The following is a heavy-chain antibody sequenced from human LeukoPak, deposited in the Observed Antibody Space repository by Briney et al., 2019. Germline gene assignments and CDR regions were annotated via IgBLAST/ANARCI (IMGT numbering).Heavy chain of an antibody. Sequence: ASVKVSCKASGGTFSSYAMSWVRQAPRQGLEWMGRIIPIFGIANYAQKFQGRVTITADKSTSTAYMELSSLRSEDTAVYYCARIGVQSVVYYYGMDVWGQGTTVTVSS. D-gene: IGHD3-3*01. J-gene: IGHJ6*02. CDR2: IIPIFGIA. CDR3: ARIGVQSVVYYYGMDV. CDR1: GGTFSSYA. V-gene: IGHV1-69*04.